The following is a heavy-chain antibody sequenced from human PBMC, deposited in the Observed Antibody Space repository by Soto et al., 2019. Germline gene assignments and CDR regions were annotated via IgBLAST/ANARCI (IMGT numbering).Heavy chain of an antibody. CDR2: ISGSGGST. J-gene: IGHJ6*03. CDR3: AKSGRTVTTSQGHRKPGHYYYYMDV. CDR1: GFTFSSYA. D-gene: IGHD4-17*01. Sequence: GGSLRLSCAASGFTFSSYAMSWVRQAPGKGLEWVSAISGSGGSTYYADSVKGRFTISRDNSKNTLYLQMNSLRAEDTAVYYCAKSGRTVTTSQGHRKPGHYYYYMDVWGKGTTVTVSS. V-gene: IGHV3-23*01.